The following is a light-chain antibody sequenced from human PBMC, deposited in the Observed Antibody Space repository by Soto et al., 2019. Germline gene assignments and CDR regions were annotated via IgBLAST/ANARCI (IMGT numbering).Light chain of an antibody. CDR2: LGS. V-gene: IGKV2-28*01. J-gene: IGKJ4*01. CDR3: MQALHTPLT. Sequence: DIVMTQSPLSLPVTPGEPASISCRSSQSLLHSNGYNYLDWYLQKPGQPPQLLIYLGSHRASGVSDRFSGRGSGTDFTLQISRVEAEDVGVYYCMQALHTPLTFGGGTRMDVK. CDR1: QSLLHSNGYNY.